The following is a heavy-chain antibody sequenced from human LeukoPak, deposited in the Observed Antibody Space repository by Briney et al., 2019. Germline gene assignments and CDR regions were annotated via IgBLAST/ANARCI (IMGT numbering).Heavy chain of an antibody. Sequence: PGGSLRLSCAASGFTFSSYWMSWVRQAPGKGLEWVANIKQDGSEKYYVDSVKGRFTISRDNAENSLYLQMNSLRAEDTAVYYCARDFCTNGVCYRAFDIWGQGTMVTVSS. V-gene: IGHV3-7*01. J-gene: IGHJ3*02. D-gene: IGHD2-8*01. CDR3: ARDFCTNGVCYRAFDI. CDR2: IKQDGSEK. CDR1: GFTFSSYW.